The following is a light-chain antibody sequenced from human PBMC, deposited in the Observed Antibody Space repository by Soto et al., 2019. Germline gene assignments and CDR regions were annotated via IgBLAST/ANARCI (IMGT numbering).Light chain of an antibody. CDR3: QQTNSPPLS. CDR2: GTS. CDR1: QTISRY. J-gene: IGKJ2*01. Sequence: DIRMTQSPSSLSASVGDRVTITCRARQTISRYLNGYQHKPGKPPKLLIYGTSNLQSGVPSRFSGSGSGTDFTLTISSLQPEDFATYYCQQTNSPPLSFGQGTKLEIK. V-gene: IGKV1-39*01.